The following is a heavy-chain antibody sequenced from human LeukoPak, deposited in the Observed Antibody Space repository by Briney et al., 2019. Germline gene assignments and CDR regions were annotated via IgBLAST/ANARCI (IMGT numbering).Heavy chain of an antibody. Sequence: KSSETLSLTCAVYGGSFSDYYWTWIRQPPGKGLEWIGEINHSGSTNYNPSLKSRVTISVDTSKNQFSLKLSSVTAADTAVYYCARDSLGHKTKITGSFDYWGQGTLVTVSS. CDR3: ARDSLGHKTKITGSFDY. D-gene: IGHD1-20*01. V-gene: IGHV4-34*01. CDR2: INHSGST. CDR1: GGSFSDYY. J-gene: IGHJ4*02.